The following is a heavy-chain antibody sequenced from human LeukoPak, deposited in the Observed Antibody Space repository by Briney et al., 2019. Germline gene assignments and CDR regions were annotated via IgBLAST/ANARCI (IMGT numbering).Heavy chain of an antibody. CDR2: ISSSSSYI. Sequence: GGSLRLSCAASGFTSSSYSMNWVRQAPGKGLEWVSSISSSSSYIYYADSVKGRFTISRDNAKNSLYLQMNSLRAEDTAVYYCARRLYYDSSGYYNTAFDYWGQGTLVTVSS. V-gene: IGHV3-21*01. J-gene: IGHJ4*02. D-gene: IGHD3-22*01. CDR3: ARRLYYDSSGYYNTAFDY. CDR1: GFTSSSYS.